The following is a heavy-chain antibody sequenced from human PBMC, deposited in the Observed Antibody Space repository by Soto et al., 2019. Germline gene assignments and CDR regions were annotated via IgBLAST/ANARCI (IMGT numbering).Heavy chain of an antibody. Sequence: SETLSLTCAVYGGSFSGYYWSWIRQPPGKGLEWIGEINHSGSINYNPSLKSRVTISVDMSKNQFSLKLSSATAADTAVYYCARGEEYDSSGYYHIDYWGQGTLVTVSS. J-gene: IGHJ4*02. V-gene: IGHV4-34*01. CDR1: GGSFSGYY. CDR3: ARGEEYDSSGYYHIDY. D-gene: IGHD3-22*01. CDR2: INHSGSI.